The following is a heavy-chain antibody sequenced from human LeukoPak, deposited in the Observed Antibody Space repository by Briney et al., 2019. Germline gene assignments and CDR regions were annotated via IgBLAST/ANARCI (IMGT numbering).Heavy chain of an antibody. CDR3: ARVPSGSYYDGWFDP. V-gene: IGHV3-30-3*01. Sequence: GGSLRLSCAASGFTFSSYAMHWVRQAPGKGLEWVAVISYDGSNKYYADSVNGRFTISRDNSKNTLYLQMNSLRAEDTAVYYCARVPSGSYYDGWFDPWGQGTLVTVSS. CDR1: GFTFSSYA. CDR2: ISYDGSNK. J-gene: IGHJ5*02. D-gene: IGHD1-26*01.